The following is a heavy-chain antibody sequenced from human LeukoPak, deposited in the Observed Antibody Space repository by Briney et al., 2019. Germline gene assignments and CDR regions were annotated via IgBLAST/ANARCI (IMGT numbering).Heavy chain of an antibody. CDR3: ARTRSDYDYCFDY. CDR2: IYNSGIT. D-gene: IGHD5-12*01. J-gene: IGHJ4*02. V-gene: IGHV4-31*03. CDR1: GGSISSGVYY. Sequence: KPSETLSLTCTVSGGSISSGVYYWSWIRQHPGKGLEWIGYIYNSGITYYNPSLKSRVIISVDTSDHQFSLKLSSVTAADTAVYYCARTRSDYDYCFDYWGQGTLVTVSS.